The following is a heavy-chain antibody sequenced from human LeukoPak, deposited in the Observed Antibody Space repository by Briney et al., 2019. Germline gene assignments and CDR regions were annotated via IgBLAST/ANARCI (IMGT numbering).Heavy chain of an antibody. CDR3: ARSPRSYSYGQLDY. CDR2: ISSSGSTI. J-gene: IGHJ4*02. Sequence: GGSLRLSCAASGFTFSDYYMSWIRQAPGKGLEWVSYISSSGSTIYYADSVKGRFTISRHNAKNSLYLQMNSLRAEDTAVYYCARSPRSYSYGQLDYWGQGTLVTVSS. V-gene: IGHV3-11*01. D-gene: IGHD5-18*01. CDR1: GFTFSDYY.